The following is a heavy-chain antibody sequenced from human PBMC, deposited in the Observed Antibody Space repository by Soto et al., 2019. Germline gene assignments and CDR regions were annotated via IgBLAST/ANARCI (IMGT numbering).Heavy chain of an antibody. J-gene: IGHJ4*02. V-gene: IGHV4-30-4*01. Sequence: QVQLQESGPGLVKPSQTLSLTCTVSGGSISSGDYYWSWIRQPPGKGLEWIGYIYYSGSTYYNPSLKSRVSISVDTSKNQFSLKLSSVTAADTAVYYCARVGGFGATTIDYWGQGTLVTVSS. D-gene: IGHD3-10*01. CDR3: ARVGGFGATTIDY. CDR2: IYYSGST. CDR1: GGSISSGDYY.